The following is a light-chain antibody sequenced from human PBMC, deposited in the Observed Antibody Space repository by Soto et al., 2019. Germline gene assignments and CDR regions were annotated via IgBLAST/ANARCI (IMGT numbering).Light chain of an antibody. CDR2: GAS. CDR1: QSVGGTF. CDR3: QQYGTSIQT. V-gene: IGKV3-20*01. Sequence: EIVLTQSPGTLSLSPGEGATLSCRASQSVGGTFLAWYQQRPGQPPNLLIFGASHRAPDIPDRFSGSGSGTDFTLTISRLEPEDFAVYYCQQYGTSIQTFGQGTKVQIK. J-gene: IGKJ1*01.